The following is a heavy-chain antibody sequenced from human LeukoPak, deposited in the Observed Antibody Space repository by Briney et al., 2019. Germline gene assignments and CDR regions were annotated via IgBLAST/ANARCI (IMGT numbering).Heavy chain of an antibody. CDR2: ISGSSSYI. V-gene: IGHV3-21*01. D-gene: IGHD4-23*01. CDR3: ARENPGDNVDY. Sequence: GGSLRLSCAASGFTFSSYSVNCVRQAPGKGLEWVSSISGSSSYIYYTDSVKGRFTISRDNAKNSLYLRMNSLRAEDTAVYYCARENPGDNVDYWGQGTLVTVSS. J-gene: IGHJ4*02. CDR1: GFTFSSYS.